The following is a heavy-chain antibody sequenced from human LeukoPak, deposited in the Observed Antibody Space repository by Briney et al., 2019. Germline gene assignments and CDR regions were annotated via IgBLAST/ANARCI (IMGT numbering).Heavy chain of an antibody. Sequence: PGGSLRLSCAASGFTFSGSPMHWIRQPPGKGLEWIGEINHSGSTNYNPSLKSRVTISVDTSKNQFSLKLSSVTAADTAVYYCARGEVVDDWGQGTLVTVSS. CDR2: INHSGST. CDR3: ARGEVVDD. J-gene: IGHJ4*02. CDR1: GFTFSGSP. V-gene: IGHV4-34*01. D-gene: IGHD2-2*01.